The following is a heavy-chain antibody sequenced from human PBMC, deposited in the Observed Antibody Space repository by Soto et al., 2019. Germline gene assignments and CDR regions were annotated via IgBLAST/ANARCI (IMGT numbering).Heavy chain of an antibody. CDR3: ARSTCVSDCYGDYTDSLDI. CDR1: GDSLSSYY. J-gene: IGHJ3*02. D-gene: IGHD4-17*01. V-gene: IGHV4-59*01. CDR2: IYYSGST. Sequence: PTWTLSLSCTVAGDSLSSYYRTWILLPQGKGLEWIGYIYYSGSTNYNPSLKSRVTISVDTSKTQFSLKLSSVTAADTAVYYCARSTCVSDCYGDYTDSLDIWGQGTMDAASS.